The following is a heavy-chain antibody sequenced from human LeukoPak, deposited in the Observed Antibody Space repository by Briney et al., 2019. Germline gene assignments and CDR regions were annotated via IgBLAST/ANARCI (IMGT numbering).Heavy chain of an antibody. D-gene: IGHD6-13*01. Sequence: GGSLRLSCAASGFTFSSYSMNWVRQAPGKGLEWVSVIYSGGSSYYADSVKGRFTISRDNSKNTLYLQMNSLRAEDTAVYYCARGLYSSSSVGFDYWGQGTLVTVSS. V-gene: IGHV3-53*01. CDR2: IYSGGSS. CDR1: GFTFSSYS. CDR3: ARGLYSSSSVGFDY. J-gene: IGHJ4*02.